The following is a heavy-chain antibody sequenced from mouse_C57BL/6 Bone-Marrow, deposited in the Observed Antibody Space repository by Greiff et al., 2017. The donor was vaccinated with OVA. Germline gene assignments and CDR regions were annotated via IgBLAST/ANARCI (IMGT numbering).Heavy chain of an antibody. Sequence: VQLQQSGPELVKPGASVKISCKASGYSFTDYNMNWVKQSNGKSLEWIGVINPNYGTTSYNQKFKGKATLTVDQSSSTAYMQLNSLTSEDSAVYYCASLIYYGNPWYFDVWGTGTTVTVSS. CDR3: ASLIYYGNPWYFDV. CDR1: GYSFTDYN. CDR2: INPNYGTT. J-gene: IGHJ1*03. V-gene: IGHV1-39*01. D-gene: IGHD2-1*01.